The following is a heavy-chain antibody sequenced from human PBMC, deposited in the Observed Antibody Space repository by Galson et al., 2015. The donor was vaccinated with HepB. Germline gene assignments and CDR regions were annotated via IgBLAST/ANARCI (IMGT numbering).Heavy chain of an antibody. CDR3: ARVSGSYVQIDY. J-gene: IGHJ4*02. CDR1: GYTFTSYY. CDR2: IDPSGGST. V-gene: IGHV1-46*01. Sequence: SVKVSCKASGYTFTSYYMHWVRQAPGQGLEWMGIIDPSGGSTSYAQKFQGRVTMTRDTSTSTVYMELSSLRSEDTAVYYCARVSGSYVQIDYWGQGTLVTVSS. D-gene: IGHD1-26*01.